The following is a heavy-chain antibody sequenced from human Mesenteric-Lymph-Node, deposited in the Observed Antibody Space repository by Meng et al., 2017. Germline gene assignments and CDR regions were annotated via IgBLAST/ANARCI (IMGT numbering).Heavy chain of an antibody. V-gene: IGHV3-20*04. Sequence: GGSLRLSCAVSGLTFDDYGMYWVRQAPGKGLEWVSGINLSGDASGYADSVKGRFTISRDNSKNSLYLQMNSLRAEDTAVYYCARFSPASVRGVIEGDIFWGQGTLVTVSS. CDR1: GLTFDDYG. D-gene: IGHD3-10*01. CDR2: INLSGDAS. CDR3: ARFSPASVRGVIEGDIF. J-gene: IGHJ4*02.